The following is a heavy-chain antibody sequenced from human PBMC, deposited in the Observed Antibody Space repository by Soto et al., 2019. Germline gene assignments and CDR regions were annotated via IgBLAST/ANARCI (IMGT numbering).Heavy chain of an antibody. CDR3: ARDREYYYDSSGYYEPFDY. J-gene: IGHJ4*02. D-gene: IGHD3-22*01. Sequence: ASVKVSCKASGYTFTSYGISWVRQAPGQGLEWMGWISAYNGNTNYAQKLQGRVTMTTDTSTSTAYMELRSLRSDDTAVYYCARDREYYYDSSGYYEPFDYWGQGTLVTVSS. V-gene: IGHV1-18*04. CDR1: GYTFTSYG. CDR2: ISAYNGNT.